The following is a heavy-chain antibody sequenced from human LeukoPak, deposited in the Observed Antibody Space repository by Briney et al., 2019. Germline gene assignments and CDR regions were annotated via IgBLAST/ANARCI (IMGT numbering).Heavy chain of an antibody. V-gene: IGHV4-61*01. CDR3: ARDTGYCSGGSCYHNYFDY. CDR1: GGSVSSGSYY. CDR2: AYYTGNT. J-gene: IGHJ4*02. D-gene: IGHD2-15*01. Sequence: SETLSLTCTVSGGSVSSGSYYWSWIRQPPGKGLEWIGYAYYTGNTNFNPSLKSRVTISVDTSKNQFSLRLTSVTAADTAVYYCARDTGYCSGGSCYHNYFDYWGQGILVTVSS.